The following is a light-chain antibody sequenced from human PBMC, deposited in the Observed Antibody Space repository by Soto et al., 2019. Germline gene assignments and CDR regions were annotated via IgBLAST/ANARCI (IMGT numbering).Light chain of an antibody. CDR3: CSNAGRPCV. Sequence: QSVLTQPRSVSWSPGQSVAISFTGTSSDIGGYNYVSWYQQHPGNAPKVMIYDVDKRPTGVPDRFSGSKSGNTASLTISDLRTEDEADYYCCSNAGRPCVIGTGTKVTLL. V-gene: IGLV2-11*01. CDR2: DVD. CDR1: SSDIGGYNY. J-gene: IGLJ1*01.